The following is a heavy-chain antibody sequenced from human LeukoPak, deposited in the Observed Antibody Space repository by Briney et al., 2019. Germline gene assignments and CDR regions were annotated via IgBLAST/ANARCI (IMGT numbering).Heavy chain of an antibody. CDR3: ARSVNYYGSGSYYDTTGH. J-gene: IGHJ4*02. Sequence: PSETLSLTCTGSGGSIRSFCWGWIRQPPPKGLGWIGDIYYSGSTNYNPFLKSRVTISVDTSKNQFSLKLSSVTAADTAVYYCARSVNYYGSGSYYDTTGHWGQGTLVTVSS. V-gene: IGHV4-59*01. CDR2: IYYSGST. D-gene: IGHD3-10*01. CDR1: GGSIRSFC.